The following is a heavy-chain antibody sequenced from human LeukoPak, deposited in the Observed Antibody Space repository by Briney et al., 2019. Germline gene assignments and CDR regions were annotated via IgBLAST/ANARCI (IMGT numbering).Heavy chain of an antibody. J-gene: IGHJ4*02. CDR3: ARPIRN. CDR1: GDSITSSSYY. Sequence: SETLSLTCTVSGDSITSSSYYWGWIRQPPGKGLEWIGTMYYTGTIYYNPSLKSRVTISVDTSKNQFSLSLSSVTAADTAVYYCARPIRNWGQGTLVIVSS. V-gene: IGHV4-39*07. CDR2: MYYTGTI.